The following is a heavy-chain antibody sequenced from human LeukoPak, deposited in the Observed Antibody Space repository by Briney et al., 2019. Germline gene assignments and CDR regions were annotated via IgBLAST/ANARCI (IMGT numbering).Heavy chain of an antibody. Sequence: ASVKVSCKASGYTFTSYGISWVRQAPGQGLEWMGWISAYNGNTNYAQKLQGRVTMTTDTSTSTAYMELRSLRSDDTAVYYCARGFYRITIFGLNYYYGMDVWGQGTTVTVSS. CDR1: GYTFTSYG. CDR2: ISAYNGNT. CDR3: ARGFYRITIFGLNYYYGMDV. V-gene: IGHV1-18*01. J-gene: IGHJ6*02. D-gene: IGHD3-3*01.